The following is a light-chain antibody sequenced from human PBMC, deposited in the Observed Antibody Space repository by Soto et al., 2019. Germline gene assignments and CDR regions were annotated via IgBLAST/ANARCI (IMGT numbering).Light chain of an antibody. CDR3: QSYDSSNHVV. J-gene: IGLJ2*01. Sequence: FMLTQPHSVSESPGKTVTISCTRSSGSIASNYVQWYQQRPGSAPTTVIYEDNQRPSGVPVRFSGSIDSSSNSASLTISGLKTEDEADYYCQSYDSSNHVVFGGGTKVTVL. V-gene: IGLV6-57*04. CDR1: SGSIASNY. CDR2: EDN.